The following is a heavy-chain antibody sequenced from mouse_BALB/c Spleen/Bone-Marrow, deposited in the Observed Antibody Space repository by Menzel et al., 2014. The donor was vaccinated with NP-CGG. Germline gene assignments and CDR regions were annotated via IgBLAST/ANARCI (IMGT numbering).Heavy chain of an antibody. CDR3: ARGRWDY. J-gene: IGHJ2*01. V-gene: IGHV1-22*01. CDR1: GYTFTDYT. CDR2: VNPNIGGT. Sequence: EVQLQQSGAELVKPGASVKISCTASGYTFTDYTLHWVKQSPGKSLEWIGGVNPNIGGTSYNQKFKGKASLTVNKSSTTAYMELRSLTSEDSAVCYCARGRWDYWGQGTTLTVSS. D-gene: IGHD2-3*01.